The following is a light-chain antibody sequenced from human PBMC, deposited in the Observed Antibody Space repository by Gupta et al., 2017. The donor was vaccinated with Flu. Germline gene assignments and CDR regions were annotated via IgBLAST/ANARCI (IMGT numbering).Light chain of an antibody. Sequence: ISCTGTSSDVGGYNYVSWYQQHPGKAPNLMIYEVSKRHSGGPDRFSGSKSGDTASLTVSGLQAEEEADYYCSSYANTNNTHVVFGGGTKLTVL. CDR1: SSDVGGYNY. CDR2: EVS. CDR3: SSYANTNNTHVV. V-gene: IGLV2-8*01. J-gene: IGLJ2*01.